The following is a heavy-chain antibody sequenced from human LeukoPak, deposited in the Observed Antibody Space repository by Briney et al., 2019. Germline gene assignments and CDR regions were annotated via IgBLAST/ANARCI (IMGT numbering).Heavy chain of an antibody. V-gene: IGHV1-58*01. CDR3: AAEAAYYYDSRDAFDV. D-gene: IGHD3-22*01. CDR2: IVVGSGNT. Sequence: GASVKVSSKASGFTFTSSAAQWLRQARGQRLEWIGWIVVGSGNTNYAQKFQERVTITRDMSTSLVYMELSSLRSEDTAVYYCAAEAAYYYDSRDAFDVWGQGTMVTVSS. J-gene: IGHJ3*01. CDR1: GFTFTSSA.